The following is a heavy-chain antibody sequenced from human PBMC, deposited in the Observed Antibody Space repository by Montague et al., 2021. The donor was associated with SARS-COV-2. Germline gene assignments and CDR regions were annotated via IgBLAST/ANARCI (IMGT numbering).Heavy chain of an antibody. D-gene: IGHD4-17*01. CDR3: ARYGDSGSRFDE. CDR1: GFSLNTSGEG. J-gene: IGHJ5*02. Sequence: PALVKPTQTLTLTCTFSGFSLNTSGEGVGWVRQPPGKALEWLALIYWDDDKRYSPSLKSRSTISKDTTKNEVVLTVANMDPVDTATYYCARYGDSGSRFDEWGQGTLVTVSS. V-gene: IGHV2-5*02. CDR2: IYWDDDK.